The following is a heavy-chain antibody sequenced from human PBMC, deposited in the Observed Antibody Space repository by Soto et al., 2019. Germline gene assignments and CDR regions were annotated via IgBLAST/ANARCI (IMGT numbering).Heavy chain of an antibody. J-gene: IGHJ4*02. CDR3: ANIHHGSLDY. CDR2: ISHNSDYT. V-gene: IGHV3-11*06. Sequence: QVQLVESGGDLVRPGGSLRLSCAASGLNFGLSFMIWMRQRPGKGLEWVSFISHNSDYTNYADSVRGRFTISRDNDKSSIYLQMNSLRADDTAVYYCANIHHGSLDYWGQGTLVTVSS. CDR1: GLNFGLSF. D-gene: IGHD6-13*01.